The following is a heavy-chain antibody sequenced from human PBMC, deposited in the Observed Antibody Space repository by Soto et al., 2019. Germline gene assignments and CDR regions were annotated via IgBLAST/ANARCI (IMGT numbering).Heavy chain of an antibody. CDR3: TRWDGRCSGGSCFFDS. CDR1: GFSLTQYG. CDR2: INEDGTKR. D-gene: IGHD2-15*01. J-gene: IGHJ4*02. Sequence: EVQLVESGGGLVQSGGSLRPSCIASGFSLTQYGMSWVRQTPRKGLEWGAKINEDGTKRDYMESVEGRFTISRDNAKNSVSLQMNSLRADDTAVYFCTRWDGRCSGGSCFFDSWGQGTLVTVSS. V-gene: IGHV3-7*01.